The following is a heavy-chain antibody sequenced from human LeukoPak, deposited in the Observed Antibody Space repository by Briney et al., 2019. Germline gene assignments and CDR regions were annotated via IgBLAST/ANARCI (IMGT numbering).Heavy chain of an antibody. D-gene: IGHD3-22*01. J-gene: IGHJ4*02. V-gene: IGHV5-10-1*01. CDR3: ARHLGVRVSSGYYGY. Sequence: GESLKISCKGSGYSFTSYWITWVRQMPGKGLEWMGTVDPSDSYTNYSPSFQGHVTISADRSISTAYLQWSSLKSSDTAIYYCARHLGVRVSSGYYGYWGQGTLVTVSS. CDR2: VDPSDSYT. CDR1: GYSFTSYW.